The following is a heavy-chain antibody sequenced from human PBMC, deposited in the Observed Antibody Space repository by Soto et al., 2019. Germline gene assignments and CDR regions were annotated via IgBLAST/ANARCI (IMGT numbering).Heavy chain of an antibody. Sequence: QVQLQEWGPGLVNPSGTLSLTCAVSGGSISSSNWWTWVRQPPGKGLEWIGEIYHSGSTNYNPSLKSRVTISVDKSKNQFSLKVTSVTAADTAVYYCAILLRSTYGMDVWGQGTTVTVSS. J-gene: IGHJ6*02. D-gene: IGHD3-3*01. CDR1: GGSISSSNW. CDR2: IYHSGST. V-gene: IGHV4-4*02. CDR3: AILLRSTYGMDV.